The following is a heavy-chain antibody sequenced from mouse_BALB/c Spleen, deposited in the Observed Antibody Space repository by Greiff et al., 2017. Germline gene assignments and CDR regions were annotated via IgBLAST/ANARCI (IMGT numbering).Heavy chain of an antibody. CDR3: ARYRNGGYYAMDY. J-gene: IGHJ4*01. Sequence: QVHVKQSGAELAKPGASVKMSCKASGYTFTSYWMHWVKQRPGQGLEWIGYINPSTGYTEYNQKFKDKATLTADKSSSTAYMQLSSLTSEDSAVYYCARYRNGGYYAMDYWGQGTSVTVSS. CDR2: INPSTGYT. D-gene: IGHD2-1*01. CDR1: GYTFTSYW. V-gene: IGHV1-7*01.